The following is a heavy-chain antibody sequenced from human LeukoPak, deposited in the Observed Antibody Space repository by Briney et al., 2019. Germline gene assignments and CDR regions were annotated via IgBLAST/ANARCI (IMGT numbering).Heavy chain of an antibody. CDR1: GFTFSSYA. CDR2: ITGSGGSA. J-gene: IGHJ5*01. D-gene: IGHD5-18*01. Sequence: GGSLRLSCAASGFTFSSYAMNWVRQAPGKGLEWVSAITGSGGSAYYADSVKGRFTMSRDNSENTVYLQMNSLRADDTAFYYCAKDPDTAMDPDWFDSWGQGTLVTVSS. V-gene: IGHV3-23*01. CDR3: AKDPDTAMDPDWFDS.